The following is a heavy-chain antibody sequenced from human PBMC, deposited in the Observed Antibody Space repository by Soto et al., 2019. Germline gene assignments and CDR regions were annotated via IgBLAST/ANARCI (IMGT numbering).Heavy chain of an antibody. CDR3: ARVIVKENIAVAGTSGVGFDY. CDR2: IYSTGSS. CDR1: GDSLSLYY. J-gene: IGHJ4*01. D-gene: IGHD6-19*01. V-gene: IGHV4-59*01. Sequence: SETLSLTCTVSGDSLSLYYWSWIRLSPGKGLEWIGYIYSTGSSNQNPSLRDRVAVSADASKNQFYLTLSSMTAADTAVYYCARVIVKENIAVAGTSGVGFDYWGHGTLVTVSS.